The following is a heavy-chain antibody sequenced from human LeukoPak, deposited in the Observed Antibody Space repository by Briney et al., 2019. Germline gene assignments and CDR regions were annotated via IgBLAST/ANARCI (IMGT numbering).Heavy chain of an antibody. D-gene: IGHD6-19*01. J-gene: IGHJ4*02. Sequence: PGGSLRLSCAASGFTFSSYGMHWVRQAPGKGLEWVAVISYDGSNKYYADSVKGRFTISRDNSKNTLYLQMNSLRAEDTAVYYCAKVIAVAGNIFDYWGQGTLVTVSS. CDR2: ISYDGSNK. CDR1: GFTFSSYG. CDR3: AKVIAVAGNIFDY. V-gene: IGHV3-30*18.